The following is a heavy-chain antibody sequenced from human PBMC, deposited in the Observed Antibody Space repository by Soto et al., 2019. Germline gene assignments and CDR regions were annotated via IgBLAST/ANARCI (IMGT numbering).Heavy chain of an antibody. D-gene: IGHD3-22*01. CDR3: ARVLYDSSGYYFDY. CDR2: IYHSGST. CDR1: GGPISSSNW. J-gene: IGHJ4*02. V-gene: IGHV4-4*02. Sequence: SETLSLTCAVSGGPISSSNWWSWVRQPPGKGLEWIGEIYHSGSTNYNPSLKSRVTISVDTSKNQFSLKLSSVTAADTAVYYCARVLYDSSGYYFDYWGQGTLVTVSS.